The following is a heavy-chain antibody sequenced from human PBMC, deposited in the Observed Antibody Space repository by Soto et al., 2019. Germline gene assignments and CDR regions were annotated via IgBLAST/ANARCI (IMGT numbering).Heavy chain of an antibody. CDR2: ISYDGSNK. J-gene: IGHJ6*02. D-gene: IGHD2-8*01. CDR3: ARERDIVLMVYAPTYYYYGMDV. V-gene: IGHV3-30-3*01. CDR1: GFTFRSYA. Sequence: GGSLRLSCAASGFTFRSYAMHWVRQAPGKGLEWMAVISYDGSNKYYADSVKGRFTISRDNSKNTLYLQMNSLRAEDTAVYYCARERDIVLMVYAPTYYYYGMDVWGQGTTVTVSS.